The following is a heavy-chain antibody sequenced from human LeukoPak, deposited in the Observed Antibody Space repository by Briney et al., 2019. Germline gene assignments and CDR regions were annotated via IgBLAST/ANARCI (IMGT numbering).Heavy chain of an antibody. CDR1: GGSFSGYY. V-gene: IGHV4-34*01. D-gene: IGHD6-19*01. CDR3: ARAPVAGVLYYYYGMDA. Sequence: SETLSLTCAVYGGSFSGYYWSWIRQPPGKGLEWIGEINHSGSTNYNPSLKSRVTISVDTSKNQFSLKLSSVTAADTAVYYCARAPVAGVLYYYYGMDAWGQGTTVTVSS. J-gene: IGHJ6*02. CDR2: INHSGST.